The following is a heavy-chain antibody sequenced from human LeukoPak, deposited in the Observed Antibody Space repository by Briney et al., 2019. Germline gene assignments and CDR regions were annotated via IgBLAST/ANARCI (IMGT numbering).Heavy chain of an antibody. CDR1: GFTFNTYG. V-gene: IGHV3-33*01. J-gene: IGHJ4*02. CDR3: ARDSSSWSNFFDY. Sequence: PGGSLRLSCAASGFTFNTYGMHWVRQAPGKGLEWVAVIWYDGSNKYYADSMRGRFTISRDNSKSTLSLQMNSLRVEDTAVYYCARDSSSWSNFFDYWGQGTLVTVSS. D-gene: IGHD6-13*01. CDR2: IWYDGSNK.